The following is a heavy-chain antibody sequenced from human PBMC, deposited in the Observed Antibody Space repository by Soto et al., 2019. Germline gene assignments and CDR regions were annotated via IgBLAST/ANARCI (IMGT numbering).Heavy chain of an antibody. D-gene: IGHD3-10*01. J-gene: IGHJ6*04. V-gene: IGHV3-23*01. Sequence: PGGSLRLSCAASGFTFSNYAMSWVRQAPGKGLEWVSAISGSGVTTYYADSVKGRFTISRDKSKNTRYLQMNSLRAEDTPIYYCAKTPGGASYPGMDVWGKGTTVTVSP. CDR1: GFTFSNYA. CDR2: ISGSGVTT. CDR3: AKTPGGASYPGMDV.